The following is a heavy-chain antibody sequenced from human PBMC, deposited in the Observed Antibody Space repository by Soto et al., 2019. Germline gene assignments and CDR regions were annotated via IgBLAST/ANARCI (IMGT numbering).Heavy chain of an antibody. V-gene: IGHV4-34*01. J-gene: IGHJ3*02. CDR1: GGSFGGYY. Sequence: SETLSLTCAVYGGSFGGYYWSWIRQPPGKGLEWIGEINHSGSTNYNPSLKSRVTISVDTSKNQFSLKLSSVTAADTAVYYCARGRMGYYDSSGYYHDDAFDIWGQGTMVTVSS. CDR2: INHSGST. CDR3: ARGRMGYYDSSGYYHDDAFDI. D-gene: IGHD3-22*01.